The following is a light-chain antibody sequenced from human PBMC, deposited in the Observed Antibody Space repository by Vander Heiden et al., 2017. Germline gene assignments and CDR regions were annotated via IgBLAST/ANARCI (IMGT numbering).Light chain of an antibody. CDR3: QQKYSTPPGT. Sequence: DIQMTQSPSSLSASVRDRVTITCRASQSISSYLNWYQQKPGKAPKLLIYAASSLQSGVPSSFSGSGSGTDVTLTISSRQPEDVATDYCQQKYSTPPGTFGQGTKVEIK. CDR1: QSISSY. J-gene: IGKJ1*01. V-gene: IGKV1-39*01. CDR2: AAS.